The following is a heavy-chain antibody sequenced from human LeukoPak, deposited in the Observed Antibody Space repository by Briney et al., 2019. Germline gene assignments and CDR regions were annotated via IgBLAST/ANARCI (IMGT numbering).Heavy chain of an antibody. CDR2: IYPGDSDT. V-gene: IGHV5-51*03. CDR3: AVLGYCSSTSCSTDYYGMDV. Sequence: PGESLKISCKGSGYSFTSYWIGWVRQMPGKGLEWMGIIYPGDSDTRYSPSFQGQVTISADKSISTAYLQWSSLKASDTAMYYCAVLGYCSSTSCSTDYYGMDVWGQGTTVTVSS. D-gene: IGHD2-2*01. CDR1: GYSFTSYW. J-gene: IGHJ6*02.